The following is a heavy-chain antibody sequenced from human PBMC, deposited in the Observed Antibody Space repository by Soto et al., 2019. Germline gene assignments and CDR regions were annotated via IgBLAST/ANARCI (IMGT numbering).Heavy chain of an antibody. V-gene: IGHV4-34*01. CDR2: INHSGST. Sequence: SETLSLTCAVYGGSFSGYYWSGIRQPPGKGLEWIGEINHSGSTNYNPSLKSRVTISVDTSKNQFSLKLSSVTAADTAVYYCARAGTYGMDVWGQGTTVTVSS. J-gene: IGHJ6*02. CDR1: GGSFSGYY. CDR3: ARAGTYGMDV.